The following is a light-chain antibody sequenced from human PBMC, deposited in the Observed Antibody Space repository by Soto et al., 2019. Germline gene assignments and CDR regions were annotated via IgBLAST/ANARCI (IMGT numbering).Light chain of an antibody. CDR3: ATWDSSLSAAV. V-gene: IGLV1-51*01. Sequence: QSVLTQPPSVSAAPGQTVTLSCSGSISNIGNNYVSWFQQFPGTGPKLLIYDNYKRPSGIPDRFSGSKSDTSATLGITGLQIGDEADYYCATWDSSLSAAVFGGGTKLTVL. CDR2: DNY. J-gene: IGLJ2*01. CDR1: ISNIGNNY.